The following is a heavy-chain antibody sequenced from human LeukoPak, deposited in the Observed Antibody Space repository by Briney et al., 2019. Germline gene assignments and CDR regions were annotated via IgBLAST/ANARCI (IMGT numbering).Heavy chain of an antibody. J-gene: IGHJ4*02. D-gene: IGHD6-19*01. CDR1: GGSISSGSYY. V-gene: IGHV4-61*02. CDR2: IYTSGST. CDR3: ARENSSGWVIY. Sequence: SETLSLTCTVSGGSISSGSYYWSWIRQPAGKGLEWIGRIYTSGSTNYNPSLRSLVTVSISPFKNQFSLELSSVTAADTAVYYCARENSSGWVIYWGQGTLVTVSS.